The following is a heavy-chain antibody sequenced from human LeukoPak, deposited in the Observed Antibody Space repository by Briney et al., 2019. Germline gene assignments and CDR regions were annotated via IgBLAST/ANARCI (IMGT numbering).Heavy chain of an antibody. V-gene: IGHV3-49*04. CDR3: SRGPIHQWLHNGIDV. CDR1: GFTFGDHA. CDR2: IRSKAYRGTT. J-gene: IGHJ6*02. Sequence: PGRSLRLSCTASGFTFGDHAMSWVRQAPGQGLEWVGFIRSKAYRGTTEYAASVKGRFTISRDDSNSIAYLQMNSLKTEDTAVYYCSRGPIHQWLHNGIDVWGQGTTVTVSS. D-gene: IGHD5-18*01.